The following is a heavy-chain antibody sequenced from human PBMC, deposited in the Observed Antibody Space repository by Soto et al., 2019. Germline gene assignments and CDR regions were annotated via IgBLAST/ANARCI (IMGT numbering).Heavy chain of an antibody. V-gene: IGHV3-30*04. Sequence: QVQVVESGGGVVQPGRSLRLSCAASGFTFSRYAIPWVRQAPGKGLEWVAVISRDGSNKYYVDSVKGRFTNSRDNSKNTLYLQMNSLRDEDTAVYYCARSRNSAVADSFDFWGQGTLVTVSS. J-gene: IGHJ4*02. CDR3: ARSRNSAVADSFDF. CDR1: GFTFSRYA. D-gene: IGHD3-10*01. CDR2: ISRDGSNK.